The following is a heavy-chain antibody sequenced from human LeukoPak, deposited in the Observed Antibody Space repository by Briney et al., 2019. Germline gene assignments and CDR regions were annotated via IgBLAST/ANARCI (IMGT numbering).Heavy chain of an antibody. CDR1: GFTLKTYH. CDR2: ITSGGSVI. J-gene: IGHJ4*02. V-gene: IGHV3-48*03. CDR3: ARKRLADLGDDTSFGGTPFDS. D-gene: IGHD3-16*01. Sequence: QPGRSLRLSCVASGFTLKTYHMNWVRQAPRKGLQWLSGITSGGSVIYYADSVKGRFTISRDDAMNSVFLQMSGLTVDDTAVYYCARKRLADLGDDTSFGGTPFDSWGQGTLVIVSS.